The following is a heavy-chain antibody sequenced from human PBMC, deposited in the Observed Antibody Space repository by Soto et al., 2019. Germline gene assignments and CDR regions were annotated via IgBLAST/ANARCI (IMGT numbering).Heavy chain of an antibody. V-gene: IGHV3-11*05. D-gene: IGHD3-9*01. CDR1: GFTFSDYY. CDR2: ISSSSSYT. CDR3: ARDADILTGSDAFDI. Sequence: GSLRLSCAASGFTFSDYYMSWIRQAPGKGLEWVSYISSSSSYTNYADSVKGRFTNSRDNAKNSLYLQMNSLRAEDTVVYYCARDADILTGSDAFDIWGQGTMVTVSS. J-gene: IGHJ3*02.